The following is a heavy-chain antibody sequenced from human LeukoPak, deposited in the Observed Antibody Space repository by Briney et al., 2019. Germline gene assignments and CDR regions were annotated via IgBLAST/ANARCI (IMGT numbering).Heavy chain of an antibody. V-gene: IGHV3-53*01. J-gene: IGHJ4*02. D-gene: IGHD2-21*02. CDR2: IYSGGST. CDR1: GFTVSSNY. CDR3: ARVPPVVVTARSVYFDY. Sequence: GGSLRLSCAASGFTVSSNYMSWVRQAPGKGLEWVSVIYSGGSTYYADSVKGRFTISRDNSKNTLYLQMNSLRAEDTAVYYCARVPPVVVTARSVYFDYWGQGTLVTVSS.